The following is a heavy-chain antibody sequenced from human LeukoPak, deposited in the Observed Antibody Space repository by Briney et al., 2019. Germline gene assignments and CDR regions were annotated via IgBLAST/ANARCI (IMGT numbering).Heavy chain of an antibody. Sequence: PGGSLRLSCAASGFTFSSYTLNWVRQAPGKGLEWVSSISSGGSYIYYADPVKGRFTISRDNAKNSLYLQMNSLRAEDTAVYYCARVPDCSGGSCYPRYFDFWGQGTLVTVSS. J-gene: IGHJ4*02. V-gene: IGHV3-21*01. D-gene: IGHD2-15*01. CDR2: ISSGGSYI. CDR1: GFTFSSYT. CDR3: ARVPDCSGGSCYPRYFDF.